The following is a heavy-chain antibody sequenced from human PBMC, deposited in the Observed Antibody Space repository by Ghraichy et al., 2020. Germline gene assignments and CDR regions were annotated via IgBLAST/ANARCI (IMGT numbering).Heavy chain of an antibody. V-gene: IGHV1-69*13. CDR2: IIPIFGTA. D-gene: IGHD3-22*01. Sequence: SVKVSCKASGGTFSSYAISWVRQAPGQGLEWMGGIIPIFGTANYAQKFQGRVTITADESTSTAYMELSSLRSEDTAVYYCAREANTMIVGTQFDYWGQGTLVTVSS. J-gene: IGHJ4*02. CDR1: GGTFSSYA. CDR3: AREANTMIVGTQFDY.